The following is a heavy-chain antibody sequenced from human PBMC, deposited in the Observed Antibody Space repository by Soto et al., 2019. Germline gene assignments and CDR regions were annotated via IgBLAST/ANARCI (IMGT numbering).Heavy chain of an antibody. CDR2: IYYSGST. Sequence: SETLSLTCTVSGGSISSSSYYWGWIRQPPGKGLEWIGSIYYSGSTYYNPSLKSRVTISVDTSKNQFSLKLSSVTAADTAVYYCARQQNSSYGIFDYWGQGSLVTVSS. CDR1: GGSISSSSYY. J-gene: IGHJ4*02. CDR3: ARQQNSSYGIFDY. D-gene: IGHD6-13*01. V-gene: IGHV4-39*01.